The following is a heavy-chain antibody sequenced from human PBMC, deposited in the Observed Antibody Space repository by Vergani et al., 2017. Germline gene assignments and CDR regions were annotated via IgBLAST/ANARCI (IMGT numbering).Heavy chain of an antibody. CDR2: IYYSGNT. J-gene: IGHJ6*02. CDR1: GGSISSYY. D-gene: IGHD1-26*01. V-gene: IGHV4-59*01. CDR3: ARVVRGSYYYGMDV. Sequence: QVQLQESGPGLVKPSETLSLTCTVSGGSISSYYWSWIRQPPGKGLEWIGYIYYSGNTNYNPSLKSRVTISVDTSTNQFSLKLSSVTAADTAVYYCARVVRGSYYYGMDVWGQGTMVTVSS.